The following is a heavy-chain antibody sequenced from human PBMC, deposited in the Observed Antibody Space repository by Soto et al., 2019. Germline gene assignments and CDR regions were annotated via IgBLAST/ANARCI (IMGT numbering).Heavy chain of an antibody. CDR2: INHSGST. CDR3: ARQQYCGSSTCYDSLYYQYMDV. CDR1: GGSFSGYY. D-gene: IGHD2-2*01. V-gene: IGHV4-34*01. J-gene: IGHJ6*03. Sequence: TSETLSLTCAVYGGSFSGYYWSWIRQPPGKGLEWIGEINHSGSTNYNPYLKSRVTISVDTTKNQFSLKLSSVTAADTAVYFCARQQYCGSSTCYDSLYYQYMDVWGKGTMVTVSS.